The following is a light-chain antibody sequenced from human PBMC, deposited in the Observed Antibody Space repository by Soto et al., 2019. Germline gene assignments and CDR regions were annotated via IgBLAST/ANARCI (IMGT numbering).Light chain of an antibody. CDR1: SSDVGGYNY. CDR2: EVS. CDR3: NSYTRSTTRYV. J-gene: IGLJ1*01. Sequence: QSALTQPASVSGSPGQSITISCTGTSSDVGGYNYVSWYQQHPGKAPKLMICEVSNRPSGVSNSFFGYKSGNTASLTISGLQAEDEADYYCNSYTRSTTRYVFGTGTKLTVL. V-gene: IGLV2-14*01.